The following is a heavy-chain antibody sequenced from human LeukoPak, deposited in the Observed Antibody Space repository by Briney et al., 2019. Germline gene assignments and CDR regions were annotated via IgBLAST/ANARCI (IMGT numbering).Heavy chain of an antibody. CDR2: INHSGST. J-gene: IGHJ4*02. D-gene: IGHD2-15*01. CDR3: ARGRCSGGSCYAVDFDY. CDR1: GGSFSGYY. V-gene: IGHV4-34*01. Sequence: PSETLSLTCAVYGGSFSGYYWSWIRQPPGKGLEWIGEINHSGSTNYNPSLKSRVTISVDTSKNQFSLKLSSVTAADTAVYYYARGRCSGGSCYAVDFDYWGQGTLVTVSS.